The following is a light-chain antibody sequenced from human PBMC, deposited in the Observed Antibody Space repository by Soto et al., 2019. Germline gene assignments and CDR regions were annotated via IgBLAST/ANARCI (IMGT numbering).Light chain of an antibody. CDR2: KAS. CDR1: QSLSSW. CDR3: QQYNTYPWT. Sequence: DTQMTQSPSTLSASVGDRVTITCRASQSLSSWLAWYQQKPGKAPKLLVYKASSLKTGVPPRFSGSESGIEFSLTISSLQPDDFATYYCQQYNTYPWTFGQGTKVEFK. J-gene: IGKJ1*01. V-gene: IGKV1-5*03.